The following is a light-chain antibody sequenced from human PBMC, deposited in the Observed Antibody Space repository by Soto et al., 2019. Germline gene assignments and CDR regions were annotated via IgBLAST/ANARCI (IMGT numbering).Light chain of an antibody. V-gene: IGKV3-20*01. J-gene: IGKJ2*01. CDR1: QTVSSRY. Sequence: EIVLTQSPGTLSLSPGERATLSCRASQTVSSRYLAWYQQKPGQAPRLLMYGASNRATGIPDRFSGSGSGTDFTLTISRLEPEDVALYFCQQYGRSPPFTFGQGTK. CDR3: QQYGRSPPFT. CDR2: GAS.